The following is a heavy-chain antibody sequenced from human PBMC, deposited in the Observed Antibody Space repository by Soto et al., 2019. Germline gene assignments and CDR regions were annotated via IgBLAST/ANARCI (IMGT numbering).Heavy chain of an antibody. CDR3: ARHKIIMVVAAPPYYFDY. V-gene: IGHV4-39*01. CDR1: GGSISSTTYY. CDR2: LYYSGST. J-gene: IGHJ4*02. D-gene: IGHD2-15*01. Sequence: QLQLQESGPGLVKPSETLSLTCTVSGGSISSTTYYWGWIRQPPGKGLEWIASLYYSGSTYYNPSLNSRVTISVDTSKNQFSLKLSSVTAADTAVYYCARHKIIMVVAAPPYYFDYWGQGTLVTVSS.